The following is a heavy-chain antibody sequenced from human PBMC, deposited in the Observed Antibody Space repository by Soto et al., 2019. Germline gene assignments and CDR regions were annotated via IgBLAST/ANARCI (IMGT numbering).Heavy chain of an antibody. CDR1: GFTFSSYS. CDR3: AKITTSNYGHFDY. Sequence: PGGSLRVSCAASGFTFSSYSMSWVRQAPGKGLQWVSYIHSSSSTIKYADSVKGRFTISRDNAKNSLYLQMNSLRDEDTAVYYCAKITTSNYGHFDYWGQRPLVTVSP. V-gene: IGHV3-48*02. J-gene: IGHJ4*02. CDR2: IHSSSSTI. D-gene: IGHD4-4*01.